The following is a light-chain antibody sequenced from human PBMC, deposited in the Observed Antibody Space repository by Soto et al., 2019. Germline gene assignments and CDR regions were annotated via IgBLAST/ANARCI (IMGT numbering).Light chain of an antibody. V-gene: IGKV1-5*01. CDR1: QSISSW. CDR3: QQYNSYSRT. CDR2: DAS. J-gene: IGKJ2*01. Sequence: DIQMTQSPSTLSASVGDRVTITCRASQSISSWLAWYQQKPGKAPKLLIYDASSLESGVPSRFSGSGSGTEFPLTISSLQPDDFATYHCQQYNSYSRTFGQGTKLEIK.